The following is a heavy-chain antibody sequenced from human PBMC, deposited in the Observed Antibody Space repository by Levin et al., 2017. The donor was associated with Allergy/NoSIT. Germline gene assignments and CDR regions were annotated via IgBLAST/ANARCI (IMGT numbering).Heavy chain of an antibody. CDR3: ARVVTAKDYYGMDV. V-gene: IGHV3-48*03. J-gene: IGHJ6*02. Sequence: PGGSLRLSCAASGFTFSSYEMNWVRQAPGKGLEWVSYISSSGSTIYYADSVKGRFTISRDNAKNSLYLQMNSLRAEDTAVYYCARVVTAKDYYGMDVWGQGTTVTVSS. CDR1: GFTFSSYE. D-gene: IGHD2-21*02. CDR2: ISSSGSTI.